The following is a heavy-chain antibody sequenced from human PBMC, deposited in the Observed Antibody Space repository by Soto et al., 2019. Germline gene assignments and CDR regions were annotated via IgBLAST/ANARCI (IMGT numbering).Heavy chain of an antibody. CDR1: GFTFSSYA. J-gene: IGHJ4*02. V-gene: IGHV3-23*01. Sequence: GGSLRLSCAASGFTFSSYAMSWVRQAPGKGLEWVSAISGSGGTTYYADSVKGRFTISRDNSKNTLSLQMNSLGAEDTAVYYCAKCLQLAPQVFDYWGQGTLVTVSS. D-gene: IGHD6-13*01. CDR3: AKCLQLAPQVFDY. CDR2: ISGSGGTT.